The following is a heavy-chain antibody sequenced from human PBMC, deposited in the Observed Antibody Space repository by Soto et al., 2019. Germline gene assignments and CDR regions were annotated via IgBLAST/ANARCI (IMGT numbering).Heavy chain of an antibody. CDR1: GFTFSNAW. V-gene: IGHV3-15*01. J-gene: IGHJ4*02. CDR2: IKSKTDGGTT. Sequence: EVQLVESGGGLVKPGGSLRLYCAASGFTFSNAWMSWVRQAPGKGLEWVGRIKSKTDGGTTDYAAPGKGRFNISRDDSKNTLYLQMNSLKNEDTAVYYCTTDLACGGVIVKRHGDYWGQGTLVTVSS. D-gene: IGHD3-16*02. CDR3: TTDLACGGVIVKRHGDY.